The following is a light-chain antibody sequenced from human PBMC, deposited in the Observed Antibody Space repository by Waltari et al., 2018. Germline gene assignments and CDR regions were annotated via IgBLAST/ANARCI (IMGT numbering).Light chain of an antibody. CDR1: PGAVISNYY. Sequence: QTVVTQEPSLTVSPGGTVTLTCASTPGAVISNYYPNWFQQKPGQAPRALIYDTNKKQPCTPARFSGSLLGGKAALTLSGAQPEDEAEYYCLLYRGDAQFVFGGGTKLTVL. J-gene: IGLJ3*02. V-gene: IGLV7-43*01. CDR3: LLYRGDAQFV. CDR2: DTN.